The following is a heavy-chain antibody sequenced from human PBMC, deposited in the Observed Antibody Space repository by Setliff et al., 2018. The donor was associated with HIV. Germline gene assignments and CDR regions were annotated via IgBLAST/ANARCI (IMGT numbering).Heavy chain of an antibody. CDR2: INHSGRT. Sequence: LSLTCAVYGGSFSGYHWNWILQPPGKGLEWIGEINHSGRTNYNPSLKSRVTISVDTSKNQFSLKLRSVTAADTAMYYCARVSITYWYSIPTFYYYYMDVWGKGTKVTAP. CDR1: GGSFSGYH. D-gene: IGHD2-15*01. J-gene: IGHJ6*03. V-gene: IGHV4-34*01. CDR3: ARVSITYWYSIPTFYYYYMDV.